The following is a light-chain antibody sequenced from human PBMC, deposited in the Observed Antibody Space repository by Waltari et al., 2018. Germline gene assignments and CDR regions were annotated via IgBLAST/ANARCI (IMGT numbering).Light chain of an antibody. CDR3: QKYVSLPAT. CDR1: PNVGKS. J-gene: IGKJ1*01. Sequence: EIVLTQSPGTLSLSPGERATLSCRASPNVGKSLAWYQQKPGQAPRLLIYDASSRATGIPDRFSGSGFGTDFSLTISRLEPEDFAVYYCQKYVSLPATFGQGTKVEIK. CDR2: DAS. V-gene: IGKV3-20*01.